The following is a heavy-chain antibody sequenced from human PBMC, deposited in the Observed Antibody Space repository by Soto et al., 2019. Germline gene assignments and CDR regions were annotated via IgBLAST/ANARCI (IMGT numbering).Heavy chain of an antibody. CDR2: IIPILGIA. D-gene: IGHD6-13*01. CDR3: ARGDRVAAGTEYFDL. J-gene: IGHJ2*01. V-gene: IGHV1-69*02. CDR1: GGTFSSYT. Sequence: QVQLVQSGAEVKQPGSSVKVSCKASGGTFSSYTISWVRQAPGQGLEWMGRIIPILGIANYAQKFQGRVTITADKSTSTAYMELSSLRSEDTAVYYCARGDRVAAGTEYFDLWGRGTLVTVSS.